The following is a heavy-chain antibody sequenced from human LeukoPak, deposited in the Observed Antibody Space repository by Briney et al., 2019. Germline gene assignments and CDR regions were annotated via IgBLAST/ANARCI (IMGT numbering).Heavy chain of an antibody. CDR1: GFTFRNYW. CDR3: ARDVGGDLDY. J-gene: IGHJ4*02. D-gene: IGHD2-21*02. Sequence: GGSLRLSCAVSGFTFRNYWMAWVRQAPGKVLEWVANIRGDEGDKNSVDSVKGRFTISRDNAKNSLYLQTNSLRVEDTAVYYCARDVGGDLDYWGQGTLVTVSS. CDR2: IRGDEGDK. V-gene: IGHV3-7*03.